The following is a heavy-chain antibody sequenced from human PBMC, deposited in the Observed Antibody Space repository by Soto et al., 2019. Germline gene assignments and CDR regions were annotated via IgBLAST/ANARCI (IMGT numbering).Heavy chain of an antibody. D-gene: IGHD2-2*01. CDR1: GFTFSNYG. J-gene: IGHJ6*02. V-gene: IGHV3-30*18. CDR2: ISSDGSNK. CDR3: AKVRLYCTITSCEHYYYYGMDV. Sequence: QVQLVESGGGVVQPGRSLRLSCAASGFTFSNYGMHWVRQAPGKGLEWVAVISSDGSNKYYTDSVKGRFTISRDNSKNTLSLHMNSLRAEDTAVYYCAKVRLYCTITSCEHYYYYGMDVWGQGTTVTVSS.